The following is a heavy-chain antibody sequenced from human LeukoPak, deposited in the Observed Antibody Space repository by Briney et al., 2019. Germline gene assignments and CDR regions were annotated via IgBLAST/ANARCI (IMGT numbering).Heavy chain of an antibody. CDR1: GFTFSDYG. V-gene: IGHV3-30*02. D-gene: IGHD5-12*01. CDR3: ARVSGYDWESFYGC. CDR2: IWYDETNK. Sequence: PGGSLRLSCVASGFTFSDYGMQWVRQAPGKGLEWVAFIWYDETNKYYGESVKGRFTISRDNFKNTLYLQMNSLRPEDTAMYYCARVSGYDWESFYGCWGQGALVTVSS. J-gene: IGHJ4*02.